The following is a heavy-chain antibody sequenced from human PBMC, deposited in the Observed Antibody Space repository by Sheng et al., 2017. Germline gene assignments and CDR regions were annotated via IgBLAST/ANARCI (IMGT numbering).Heavy chain of an antibody. CDR2: ISYDGSNK. CDR1: GFTFSSYA. CDR3: AIYGDGPHWFDP. V-gene: IGHV3-30-3*01. J-gene: IGHJ5*02. Sequence: QVQLVESGGGVVQPGRSLRLSCAASGFTFSSYAMHWVRQAPGKGLEWVAVISYDGSNKYYADSVKGRFTISRDNSKNTLYLQMNSLRAEDTAVYYCAIYGDGPHWFDPWGQGTLVTVSS. D-gene: IGHD4-17*01.